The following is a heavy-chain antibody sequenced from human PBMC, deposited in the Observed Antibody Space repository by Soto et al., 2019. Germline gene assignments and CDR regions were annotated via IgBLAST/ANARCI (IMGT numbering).Heavy chain of an antibody. Sequence: PGRSLRLSCAASGFSLSDYYMSWIRQAPGKGLEWVSYISSSSSYTKYADSVKGRFTISRVNAKNSLYLQMNSLRAEDTAVYYCARELGWSYPFNYCGQGTMVAVFS. CDR3: ARELGWSYPFNY. CDR2: ISSSSSYT. D-gene: IGHD1-26*01. V-gene: IGHV3-11*06. J-gene: IGHJ4*02. CDR1: GFSLSDYY.